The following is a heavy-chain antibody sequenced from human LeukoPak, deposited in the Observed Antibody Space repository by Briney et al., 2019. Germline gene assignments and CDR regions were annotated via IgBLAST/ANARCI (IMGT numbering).Heavy chain of an antibody. J-gene: IGHJ4*02. CDR1: GYTFTGYY. V-gene: IGHV7-4-1*02. D-gene: IGHD3-3*01. CDR2: INTNTGNP. CDR3: ARAPPAIFGVVIIPRVDY. Sequence: ASVKVSCKASGYTFTGYYMHWVRQAPGQGLEWMGWINTNTGNPTYAQGFTGRFVFSLDTSVSTAYLQISSLKAEDTAVYYCARAPPAIFGVVIIPRVDYWGQGTLVTVSS.